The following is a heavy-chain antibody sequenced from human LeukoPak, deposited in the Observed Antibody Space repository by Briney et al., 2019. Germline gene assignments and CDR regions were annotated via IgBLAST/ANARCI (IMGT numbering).Heavy chain of an antibody. CDR3: ARGAVVPYCSSTSCRAYYFDY. Sequence: GGSLRLSCAASGFTFSSYSMNWVRQAPGKGLEWVSSISSSSSYTYYADSVKGRFTISRDNAKNSLYLQMNSLRAEDTAVYYCARGAVVPYCSSTSCRAYYFDYWGQGTLVTVSS. D-gene: IGHD2-2*01. V-gene: IGHV3-21*01. CDR2: ISSSSSYT. J-gene: IGHJ4*02. CDR1: GFTFSSYS.